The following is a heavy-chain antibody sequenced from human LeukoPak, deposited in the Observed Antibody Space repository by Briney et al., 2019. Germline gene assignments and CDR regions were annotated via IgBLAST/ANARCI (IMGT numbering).Heavy chain of an antibody. Sequence: SETLSLTCTVSNGSISSSIYYWGWIRQPPGEGLEWIGSVYYSGSSHYNPSLKSRVTISVDTSKNQFSLRLSSVTAADTAVYYCARDGAARPGYYMDVWGKGTTVTVSS. J-gene: IGHJ6*03. V-gene: IGHV4-39*07. CDR2: VYYSGSS. D-gene: IGHD6-6*01. CDR3: ARDGAARPGYYMDV. CDR1: NGSISSSIYY.